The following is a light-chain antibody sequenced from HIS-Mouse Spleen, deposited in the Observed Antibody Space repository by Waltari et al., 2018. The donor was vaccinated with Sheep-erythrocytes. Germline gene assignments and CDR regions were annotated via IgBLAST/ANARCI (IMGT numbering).Light chain of an antibody. V-gene: IGLV3-21*03. CDR1: NIGSKS. CDR3: QVWKV. Sequence: SYVLTQPPSVSVAPGKTARITCGGNNIGSKSVHWYQQKPGQAPVLVVYVDSDRPSGIPGRFSGSNSGNTATLTISRVEAGDEADYYCQVWKVFGGGTKLTVL. CDR2: VDS. J-gene: IGLJ2*01.